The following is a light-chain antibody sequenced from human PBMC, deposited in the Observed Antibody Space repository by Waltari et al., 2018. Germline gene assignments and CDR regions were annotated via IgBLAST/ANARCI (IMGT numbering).Light chain of an antibody. CDR1: QSVSNY. V-gene: IGKV1-39*01. CDR3: QQGYRTPLT. Sequence: DIQMTQSPSSLSASVGDRVTITCRASQSVSNYLNWYQQRPGKAPKLLISAASTLQSGVPSRFGGSGSGTDFTLTISSLQPEDFATYYCQQGYRTPLTFGGGTKVDIK. CDR2: AAS. J-gene: IGKJ4*01.